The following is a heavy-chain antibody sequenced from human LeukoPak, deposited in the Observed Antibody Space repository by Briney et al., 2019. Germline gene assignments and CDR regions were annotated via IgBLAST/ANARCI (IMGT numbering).Heavy chain of an antibody. D-gene: IGHD4-17*01. J-gene: IGHJ4*02. CDR1: GGSFSGYY. Sequence: SETLSLTCAVYGGSFSGYYWSWIRQPPGKGLEWIGEINHSGSTNYNPSLKSRVTISVDTSKTQFSLKLSSVTAADTAVYYCASRIYGDGGYWGQGTLVTVSS. V-gene: IGHV4-34*01. CDR3: ASRIYGDGGY. CDR2: INHSGST.